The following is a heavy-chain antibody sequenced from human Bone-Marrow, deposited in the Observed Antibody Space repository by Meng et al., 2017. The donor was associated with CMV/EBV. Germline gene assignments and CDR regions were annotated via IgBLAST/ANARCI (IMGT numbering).Heavy chain of an antibody. J-gene: IGHJ6*02. CDR2: INPSGGST. Sequence: ASVKVSCKASGYTFTSYYMHWVRQAPGQGLEWMGIINPSGGSTSYAQKFQGRVTMTRDTSTSTVYMELSSLRSEDTAVYYCARDLVGATREFYYYGMDVWGQGTTVTGSS. CDR1: GYTFTSYY. CDR3: ARDLVGATREFYYYGMDV. D-gene: IGHD1-26*01. V-gene: IGHV1-46*01.